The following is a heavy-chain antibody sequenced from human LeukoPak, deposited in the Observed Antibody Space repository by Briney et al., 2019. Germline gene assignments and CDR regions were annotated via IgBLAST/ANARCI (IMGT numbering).Heavy chain of an antibody. CDR3: AELGITMIGGV. V-gene: IGHV3-30*02. CDR2: IHSHESDK. D-gene: IGHD3-10*02. Sequence: PGGSLRLSCAASGFTFSSYGMHWVRQAPGKGLEWVAFIHSHESDKYYADSVKGRFTISRDNSKNTLYLQMNSLRAEDTAVYYCAELGITMIGGVWGKGTTVTISS. CDR1: GFTFSSYG. J-gene: IGHJ6*04.